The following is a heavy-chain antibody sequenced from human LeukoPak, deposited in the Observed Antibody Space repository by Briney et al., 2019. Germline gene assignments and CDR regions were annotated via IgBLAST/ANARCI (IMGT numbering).Heavy chain of an antibody. J-gene: IGHJ5*02. V-gene: IGHV3-23*01. CDR3: AKDCGGVCYNWFDP. D-gene: IGHD2-21*02. Sequence: GGSLRLSCAASGFTFSSYAMSWVRQAPGKGLEWVSAISGSGGSTYYADSMKGRFTISRDNSKNTLYLQMNSLRAEDTAVYYCAKDCGGVCYNWFDPWGQGTLVTVSS. CDR1: GFTFSSYA. CDR2: ISGSGGST.